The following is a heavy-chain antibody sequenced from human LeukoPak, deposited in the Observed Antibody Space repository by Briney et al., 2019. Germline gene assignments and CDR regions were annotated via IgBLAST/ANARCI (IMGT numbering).Heavy chain of an antibody. Sequence: SETLSLTCTVSGGSISSSYRSWIRQPPGKGLEWIGYIYYSGSTNYNPSLKSRVTISVDTSKNQFSLKLSSVTAADTAVYYCARHRQHSYGYGIDYWGQGTLVTVSS. J-gene: IGHJ4*02. V-gene: IGHV4-59*08. CDR3: ARHRQHSYGYGIDY. CDR2: IYYSGST. CDR1: GGSISSSY. D-gene: IGHD5-18*01.